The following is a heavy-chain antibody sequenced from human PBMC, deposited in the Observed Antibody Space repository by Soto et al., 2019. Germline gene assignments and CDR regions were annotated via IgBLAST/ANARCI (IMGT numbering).Heavy chain of an antibody. CDR1: GFTFSSYW. Sequence: EVLLVESGGGLVQPGGSLTLSCAASGFTFSSYWMHWVRQAPGKGVVWVSRINPDGRDTNYADSVKGRFTISRDNAKNTLYLQMNSLRPEDTAVYYCARVGQGAWYFDLWGRGTLVTVSS. J-gene: IGHJ2*01. CDR2: INPDGRDT. V-gene: IGHV3-74*01. D-gene: IGHD1-26*01. CDR3: ARVGQGAWYFDL.